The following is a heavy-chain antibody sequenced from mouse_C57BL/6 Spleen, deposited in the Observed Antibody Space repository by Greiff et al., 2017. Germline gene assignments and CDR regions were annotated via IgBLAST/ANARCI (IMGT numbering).Heavy chain of an antibody. CDR3: TTKGYDGSSWFAY. Sequence: VQLQQSGAELVRPGASVKLSCTASGFNIKDDYMHWVKQRPEQGLEWIGWIDPENGDTEYASKFQGKATITADTSSNTADLKLRSLTSEDTAVYDWTTKGYDGSSWFAYRGKRTRVTVSA. CDR2: IDPENGDT. D-gene: IGHD1-1*01. CDR1: GFNIKDDY. J-gene: IGHJ3*01. V-gene: IGHV14-4*01.